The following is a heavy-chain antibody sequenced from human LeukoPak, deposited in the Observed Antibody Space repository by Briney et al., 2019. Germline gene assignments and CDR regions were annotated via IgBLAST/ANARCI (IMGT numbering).Heavy chain of an antibody. J-gene: IGHJ4*02. CDR1: GFTFSSYW. V-gene: IGHV3-7*03. D-gene: IGHD3-22*01. CDR3: TTLMYYYDSSGYYDYFDY. CDR2: IKQDGSEK. Sequence: GGSLRLSCAASGFTFSSYWMSWVRQAPGKGLEWVANIKQDGSEKYYVDSVKGRFTISRDNAKNSLYLQMSSLRAEDTAVYYCTTLMYYYDSSGYYDYFDYWGQGTLVTVSS.